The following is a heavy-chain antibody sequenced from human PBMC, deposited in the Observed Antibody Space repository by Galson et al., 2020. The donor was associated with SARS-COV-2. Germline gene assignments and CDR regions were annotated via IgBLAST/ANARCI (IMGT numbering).Heavy chain of an antibody. CDR2: ISGSGGST. CDR1: GFTFSSYA. J-gene: IGHJ3*02. V-gene: IGHV3-23*01. CDR3: AKDLVIVVVTGVPWAFDI. D-gene: IGHD2-21*02. Sequence: GGSLRLSCAASGFTFSSYAMSWVRQAPGKGLEWVSAISGSGGSTYYADSVKGRFTISRDNSKNTLYLQMNSLRAEDTAVYYCAKDLVIVVVTGVPWAFDIWGQGTMVTVSS.